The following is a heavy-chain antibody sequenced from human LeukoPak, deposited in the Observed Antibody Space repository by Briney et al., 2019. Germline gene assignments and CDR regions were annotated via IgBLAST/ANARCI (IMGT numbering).Heavy chain of an antibody. J-gene: IGHJ6*03. CDR1: GFTLSSHA. V-gene: IGHV3-30*04. CDR2: ISYDGNIK. Sequence: PGGSLRLSCAASGFTLSSHAIHWVRQAPGKGLEWVALISYDGNIKYYADSVKGRFTISRDNSKNTLSLQMNSLRPEDTAVYYCARAHLSSSSTDYMDVWGKGTTATVSS. D-gene: IGHD6-6*01. CDR3: ARAHLSSSSTDYMDV.